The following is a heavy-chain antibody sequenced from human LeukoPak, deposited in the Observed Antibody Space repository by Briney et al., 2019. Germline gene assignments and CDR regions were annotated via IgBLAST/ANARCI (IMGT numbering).Heavy chain of an antibody. CDR3: ARSLIPGRWYFDL. J-gene: IGHJ2*01. Sequence: GGSLRLSCAVSGFTFSSFPFHWVRQAPGKGLEWVAAISTDGSYKYHGASVKGRFTISRDNPMNTLYLQMNGLRPDAPAVYYCARSLIPGRWYFDLWGRGTLVTVSS. CDR1: GFTFSSFP. V-gene: IGHV3-30*04. CDR2: ISTDGSYK. D-gene: IGHD3-16*01.